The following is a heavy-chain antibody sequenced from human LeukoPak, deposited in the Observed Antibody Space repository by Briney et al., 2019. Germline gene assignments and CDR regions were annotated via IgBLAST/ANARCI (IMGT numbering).Heavy chain of an antibody. Sequence: GSLRLSCAASGFTVSSNYMSWVRQAPGKGLEWVSVIYSGGSTYYADSVKGRFTISRDNSKNTLYLQMNSLRAEDTAVYYCASFTPGIAVAGTVVYYYGMDVWGQGTTVTVSS. CDR2: IYSGGST. D-gene: IGHD6-19*01. V-gene: IGHV3-53*01. J-gene: IGHJ6*02. CDR1: GFTVSSNY. CDR3: ASFTPGIAVAGTVVYYYGMDV.